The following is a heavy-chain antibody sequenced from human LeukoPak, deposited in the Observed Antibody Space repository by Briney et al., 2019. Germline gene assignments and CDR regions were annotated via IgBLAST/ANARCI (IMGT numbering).Heavy chain of an antibody. CDR1: GGSISSSNW. CDR3: ARARVVVAAIDAFDI. CDR2: IYHSGST. Sequence: SGTLSLTCAVSGGSISSSNWWSWVRQPPGKGLEWIGEIYHSGSTNYNPSLKSRVTISVDKSKNQFSLKLSSVTAADTAVYYCARARVVVAAIDAFDIWGQGTMVTVSS. J-gene: IGHJ3*02. D-gene: IGHD2-15*01. V-gene: IGHV4-4*02.